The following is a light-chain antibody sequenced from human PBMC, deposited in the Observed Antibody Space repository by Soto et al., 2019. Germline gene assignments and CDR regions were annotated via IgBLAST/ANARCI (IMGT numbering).Light chain of an antibody. Sequence: SLVTKSPETLSFSQGGKATLSSRASQSVSSYLAWYQQKPGQAPRLLIYDASNRATGIPARFSGSGSGTDFTLTISSLEPEDFAVYYCQQRSNWLWTFAQGTKVAIK. V-gene: IGKV3-11*01. CDR2: DAS. J-gene: IGKJ1*01. CDR3: QQRSNWLWT. CDR1: QSVSSY.